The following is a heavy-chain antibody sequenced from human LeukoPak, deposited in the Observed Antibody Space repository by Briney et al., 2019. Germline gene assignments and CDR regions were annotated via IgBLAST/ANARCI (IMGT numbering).Heavy chain of an antibody. CDR3: ARDKVIRDGYNANWFDP. CDR2: INAYNGNT. J-gene: IGHJ5*02. D-gene: IGHD5-24*01. Sequence: ASAKVSCKTCGYTFISYCISWVRQPAGQEGEGMGWINAYNGNTNYAQTLQGRVTMTTDTSTGTAYMELRSLRSDDTAVYYCARDKVIRDGYNANWFDPWGQGTLVTVSS. CDR1: GYTFISYC. V-gene: IGHV1-18*01.